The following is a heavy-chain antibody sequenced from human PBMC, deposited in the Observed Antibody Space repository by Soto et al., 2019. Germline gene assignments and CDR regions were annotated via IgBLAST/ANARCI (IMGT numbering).Heavy chain of an antibody. Sequence: QLQLQESGPGLVKPSETLSLTCTVSGGSISDDTYYWGWIRQPPGKGLEWIGSIYYSGTSPYNPSLKSRVTMSVDTSNKQLSLRLSSVTAADTAVYYCARLHCDSPNCVPLDPWGQGTLVIVSS. D-gene: IGHD2-2*01. V-gene: IGHV4-39*01. CDR3: ARLHCDSPNCVPLDP. CDR2: IYYSGTS. J-gene: IGHJ5*02. CDR1: GGSISDDTYY.